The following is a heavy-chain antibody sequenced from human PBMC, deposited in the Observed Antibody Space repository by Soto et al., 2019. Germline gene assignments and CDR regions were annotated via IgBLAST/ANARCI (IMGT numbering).Heavy chain of an antibody. D-gene: IGHD3-3*01. Sequence: GGSLRLSCSASGFTFTSYAMSWVRQAPGKGLEWVSGISGNGGDTKSADSVKGRFTISRDNFKNMLYLQMNSLRAEDTAVYYCAKHDFWTLYNTGLDSWGQGTLVTVSS. V-gene: IGHV3-23*01. CDR1: GFTFTSYA. CDR2: ISGNGGDT. CDR3: AKHDFWTLYNTGLDS. J-gene: IGHJ4*02.